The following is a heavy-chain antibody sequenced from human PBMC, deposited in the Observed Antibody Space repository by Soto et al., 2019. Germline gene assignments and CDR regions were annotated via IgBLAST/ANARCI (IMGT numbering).Heavy chain of an antibody. J-gene: IGHJ4*02. Sequence: GGSLRLSCVASGFTFNNAWMTWVRQAPGKGLEWVGRIKSKTEGGTTDYAAPVKGRFTLSRDDSKNTLYLKMNSLKTEDSAVYYCTTVTPPGWGQGTLVTVSS. CDR3: TTVTPPG. CDR1: GFTFNNAW. V-gene: IGHV3-15*01. CDR2: IKSKTEGGTT.